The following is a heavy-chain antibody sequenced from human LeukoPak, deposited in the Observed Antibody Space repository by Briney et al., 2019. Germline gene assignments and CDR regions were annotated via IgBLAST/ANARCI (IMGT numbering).Heavy chain of an antibody. CDR1: GYSISSGYY. Sequence: KPSETLSLTCAVSGYSISSGYYWGWIRQPPGKGLEWIGSIYHSGSTYYNPALKSRVTISVDTSKNRFSLKLSSVTAADTAVYYCARHPMVRGVIIKFDPWGQGTLVTVSS. V-gene: IGHV4-38-2*01. CDR3: ARHPMVRGVIIKFDP. D-gene: IGHD3-10*01. CDR2: IYHSGST. J-gene: IGHJ5*02.